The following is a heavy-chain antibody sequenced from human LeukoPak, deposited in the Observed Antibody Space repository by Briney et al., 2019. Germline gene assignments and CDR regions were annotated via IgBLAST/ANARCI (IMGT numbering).Heavy chain of an antibody. J-gene: IGHJ6*03. V-gene: IGHV3-30*09. CDR1: GFTFSSYA. CDR2: ISYDGSNK. Sequence: GGSLRLSCAASGFTFSSYAMHWVRQAPGKGLEWVAVISYDGSNKYYADSVKDRFAISRDNSKNTLYLQMNSLRAEDTAVYYCARGKRITIRYYYYMDVWGKGTTVTVSS. D-gene: IGHD3-3*01. CDR3: ARGKRITIRYYYYMDV.